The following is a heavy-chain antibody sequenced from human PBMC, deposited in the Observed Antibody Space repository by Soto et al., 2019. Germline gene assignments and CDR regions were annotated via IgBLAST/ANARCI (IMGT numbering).Heavy chain of an antibody. V-gene: IGHV3-23*01. CDR1: GFSFSDYS. CDR2: LTPAGTT. Sequence: EVQLLGSGGGLVQPGGSLRLSCAASGFSFSDYSMTWVRQAPGRGLEWVSTLTPAGTTFYADSVKGRFTISRDNYRNTLSLHMYNLRAEDTARYYCAKRATTVPTPGNYFDCWGQGTLVTVSS. J-gene: IGHJ4*02. CDR3: AKRATTVPTPGNYFDC. D-gene: IGHD2-15*01.